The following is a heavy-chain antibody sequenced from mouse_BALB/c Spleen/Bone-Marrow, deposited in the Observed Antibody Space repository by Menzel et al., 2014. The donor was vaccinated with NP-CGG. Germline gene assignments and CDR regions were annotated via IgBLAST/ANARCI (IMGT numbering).Heavy chain of an antibody. CDR2: IIPYNDGT. V-gene: IGHV1-14*01. D-gene: IGHD2-3*01. J-gene: IGHJ4*01. CDR3: ARRWLPYAMDY. CDR1: GYTFPGYF. Sequence: VQLQQSGPELVKPGASVKMSGRASGYTFPGYFMHGGRKRPGRGLGGLGNIIPYNDGTKYNEKFKGKATLTSDKSSSTAYMELSGLTSEDSAVYYCARRWLPYAMDYWGQGTSVTVSS.